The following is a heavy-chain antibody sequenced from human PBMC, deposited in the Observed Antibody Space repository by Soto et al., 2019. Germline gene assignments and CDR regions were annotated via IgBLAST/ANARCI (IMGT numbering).Heavy chain of an antibody. CDR1: GFTFDDYA. Sequence: EVQLVESGGGLVQPGRSLRLSCAASGFTFDDYAMHWVRQAPGKGLEWVSGISWNSGSIGYADSVKGRFTISRDNAKNSLYLQMNSLRAEDTAVYYCARDRDASLDAFDYWGQGTLVTVSS. V-gene: IGHV3-9*01. CDR2: ISWNSGSI. J-gene: IGHJ4*02. CDR3: ARDRDASLDAFDY.